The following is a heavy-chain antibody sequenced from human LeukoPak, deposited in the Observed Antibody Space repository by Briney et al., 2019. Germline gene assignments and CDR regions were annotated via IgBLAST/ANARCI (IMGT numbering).Heavy chain of an antibody. D-gene: IGHD3-10*01. CDR2: INPVGGST. CDR1: GYTFTSHY. Sequence: ASVKVSCKASGYTFTSHYIHWVRQAPGHGLEWMGIINPVGGSTNYAQNFEGRVTMTRGTSTSTVYMELSSLISEDTAVYYCAKSGESSYGSGTYYGAFDIWAQGTMVTVSS. J-gene: IGHJ3*02. CDR3: AKSGESSYGSGTYYGAFDI. V-gene: IGHV1-46*01.